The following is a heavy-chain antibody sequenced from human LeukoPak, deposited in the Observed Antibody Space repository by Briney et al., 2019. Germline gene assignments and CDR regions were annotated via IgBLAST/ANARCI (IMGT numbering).Heavy chain of an antibody. Sequence: PGGSLRLSCLASGFSFTNAWMIWVRQAPGKGLEWVALIKSKSHGETKEYAALVNGRFTISRDDSKDTLYLSMNNLRTDDTATYYCATGLQRGLAVPGTGGFDYWGPGTLVTVSS. V-gene: IGHV3-15*01. CDR2: IKSKSHGETK. J-gene: IGHJ4*02. CDR3: ATGLQRGLAVPGTGGFDY. CDR1: GFSFTNAW. D-gene: IGHD6-19*01.